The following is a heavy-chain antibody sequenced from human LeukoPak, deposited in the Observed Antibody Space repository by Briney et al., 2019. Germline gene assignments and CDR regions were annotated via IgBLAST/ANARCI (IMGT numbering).Heavy chain of an antibody. Sequence: RASVKVSCKASGYTFTGYYMHWVRQAPGQGLEWMGWINPNSGGTNYAQKFQGRVTMTRDTSISTAYMELSRLRSDDTAVYYCARDYYDSSGYARYFDLWGRGTLVTVSS. CDR1: GYTFTGYY. J-gene: IGHJ2*01. D-gene: IGHD3-22*01. V-gene: IGHV1-2*02. CDR3: ARDYYDSSGYARYFDL. CDR2: INPNSGGT.